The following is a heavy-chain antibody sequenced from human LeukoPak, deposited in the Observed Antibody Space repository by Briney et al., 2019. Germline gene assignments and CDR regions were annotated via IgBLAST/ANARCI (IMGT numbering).Heavy chain of an antibody. CDR2: IYYSGST. D-gene: IGHD6-13*01. CDR1: GYSISSGYY. J-gene: IGHJ3*02. V-gene: IGHV4-38-2*02. Sequence: TSEPLSLTCAVSGYSISSGYYWGWLRQPPGKGLEWIGCIYYSGSTYYNPSLKSRVTISVDSSKNQFSLKLRSVTAADTGMYFCAGDLWAAAGIWGQGTMVTVSS. CDR3: AGDLWAAAGI.